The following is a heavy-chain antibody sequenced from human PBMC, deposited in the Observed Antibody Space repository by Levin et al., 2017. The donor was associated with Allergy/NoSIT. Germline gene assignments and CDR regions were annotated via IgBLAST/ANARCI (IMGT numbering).Heavy chain of an antibody. J-gene: IGHJ5*02. D-gene: IGHD3-16*01. Sequence: ASVKVSCKASGYTFTGYYMHWVRQAPGQGLEWMGWINPNSGGTNYAQKFQGRVTMTRDTSISTAYMELSRLRSDDTAVYYCARAKKFAEASFDPWGQGTLVTVSS. CDR2: INPNSGGT. CDR3: ARAKKFAEASFDP. V-gene: IGHV1-2*02. CDR1: GYTFTGYY.